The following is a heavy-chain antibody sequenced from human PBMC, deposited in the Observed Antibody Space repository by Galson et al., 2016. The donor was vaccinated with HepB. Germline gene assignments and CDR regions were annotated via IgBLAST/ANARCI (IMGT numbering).Heavy chain of an antibody. D-gene: IGHD3-22*01. CDR3: ARSTRGYHD. J-gene: IGHJ4*02. Sequence: SLRLSCAMSGLTFSSYWMHWVRQAPGKGLVWVSRIKSDGGDTIYADPVKGRFTISRDNAKKTLYLQMNSLRAEDTAVHYCARSTRGYHDWGQGTLVTVSS. CDR2: IKSDGGDT. V-gene: IGHV3-74*01. CDR1: GLTFSSYW.